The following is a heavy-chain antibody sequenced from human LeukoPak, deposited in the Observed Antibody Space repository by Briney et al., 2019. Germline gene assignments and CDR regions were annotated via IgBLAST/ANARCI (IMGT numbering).Heavy chain of an antibody. Sequence: GGSLRLSCAASGFTFSSFGMNWVRQAPGKGLEWVSYISSSSSTIYYADSVKGRFTISRDNAKNSLYLQMNSLRAEDTAVYYCARDLYVVVPAAPDYWGQGTLVTVSS. D-gene: IGHD2-2*01. CDR1: GFTFSSFG. J-gene: IGHJ4*02. CDR3: ARDLYVVVPAAPDY. V-gene: IGHV3-48*01. CDR2: ISSSSSTI.